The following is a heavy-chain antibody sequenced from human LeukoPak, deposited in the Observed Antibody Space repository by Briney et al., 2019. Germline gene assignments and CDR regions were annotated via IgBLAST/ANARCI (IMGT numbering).Heavy chain of an antibody. CDR1: GFTVSSNY. D-gene: IGHD3-10*01. J-gene: IGHJ6*02. V-gene: IGHV3-53*04. Sequence: GGSLRLSCAASGFTVSSNYMSWVRQAPGKGLEWVSVIYSGGRTYYADSVKGRFTISGHNSKNTLYLQMNSLRAEDTAVYYCARDRGSYYGMDVWGQGTTVTVSS. CDR2: IYSGGRT. CDR3: ARDRGSYYGMDV.